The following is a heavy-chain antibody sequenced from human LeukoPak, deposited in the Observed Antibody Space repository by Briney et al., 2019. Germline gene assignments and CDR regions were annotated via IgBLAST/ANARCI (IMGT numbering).Heavy chain of an antibody. CDR2: VYYSGST. CDR3: ARDGGITGDFDY. CDR1: GGSVSSGSYY. V-gene: IGHV4-61*01. D-gene: IGHD1-20*01. J-gene: IGHJ4*02. Sequence: SETLSLTCTVSGGSVSSGSYYWSWIRQPPGKGLEWIGYVYYSGSTNYNPSLKSRVTISIDTSKNQFSLKLSSVTAADTAVYYYARDGGITGDFDYWGQGTLVTVSS.